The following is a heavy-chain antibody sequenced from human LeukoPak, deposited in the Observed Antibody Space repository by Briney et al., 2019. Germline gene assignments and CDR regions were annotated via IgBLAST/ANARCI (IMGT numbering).Heavy chain of an antibody. Sequence: ASVKVSCKASGYTFTSYAMNWVRQAPGQGLEWMGGIIPIFGTANYAQKFQGRVTITTDESTSTAYMELSSLRSEDTAVYYCARARVGATAHDAFDIWGQGTMVTVSS. CDR1: GYTFTSYA. J-gene: IGHJ3*02. V-gene: IGHV1-69*05. D-gene: IGHD1-26*01. CDR2: IIPIFGTA. CDR3: ARARVGATAHDAFDI.